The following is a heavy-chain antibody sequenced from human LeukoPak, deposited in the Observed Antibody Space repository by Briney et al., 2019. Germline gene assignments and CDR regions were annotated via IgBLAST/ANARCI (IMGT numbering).Heavy chain of an antibody. V-gene: IGHV1-2*02. CDR1: GYXXXGYY. J-gene: IGHJ5*02. CDR2: XNPNSGGT. CDR3: ARPHCSSTSCYSWFDP. Sequence: GASVKVSCKASGYXXXGYYMHWVRQAPGXXXXXXXXXNPNSGGTNYAQKFQGRVTMTRDTSISTAYMELSRLRSDDTAVYYCARPHCSSTSCYSWFDPWGQGTLVTVSS. D-gene: IGHD2-2*02.